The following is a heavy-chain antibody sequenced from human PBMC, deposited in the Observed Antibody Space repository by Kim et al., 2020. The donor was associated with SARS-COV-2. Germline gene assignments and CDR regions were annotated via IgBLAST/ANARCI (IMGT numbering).Heavy chain of an antibody. Sequence: GGSLRLSCEASGFTFSSQSMSWVRRGSGKGLEWVASMKEDGSNIYYVDSVKGRFTISRDNGKNSLYLQMNTLRPEDTAVYYCAKGAVTRHDYWGQGAL. CDR1: GFTFSSQS. J-gene: IGHJ4*02. CDR2: MKEDGSNI. CDR3: AKGAVTRHDY. D-gene: IGHD3-3*01. V-gene: IGHV3-7*03.